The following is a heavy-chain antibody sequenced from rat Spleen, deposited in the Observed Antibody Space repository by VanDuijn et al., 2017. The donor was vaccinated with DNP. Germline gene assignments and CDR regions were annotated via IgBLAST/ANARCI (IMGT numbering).Heavy chain of an antibody. Sequence: EVQLVESGGGLVQPGRSLKLSCVASGFTFNSYWMTWIRQVPGKGLEWVASITSGGTSTYYPDSVKGRFTVSRDNANNTLYLQMNSLRSEDTATYYCARDVAYYGYNYWGQGVMVTVSS. CDR2: ITSGGTST. CDR3: ARDVAYYGYNY. J-gene: IGHJ2*01. D-gene: IGHD1-9*01. V-gene: IGHV5-31*01. CDR1: GFTFNSYW.